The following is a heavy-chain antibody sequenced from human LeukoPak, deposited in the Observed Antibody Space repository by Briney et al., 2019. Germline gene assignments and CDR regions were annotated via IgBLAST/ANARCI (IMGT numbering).Heavy chain of an antibody. CDR1: GFTFSSYA. J-gene: IGHJ4*02. CDR2: ISGSGGST. Sequence: GGSLRLSCAASGFTFSSYAISWVRQAPGKGLEWVSAISGSGGSTYYADSVKGRFTISRDNSKNTLYLQMNSLRAEDTAVYYCAKGGGYWRPRLWGYFDYWGQGTLVTVSS. V-gene: IGHV3-23*01. D-gene: IGHD3-22*01. CDR3: AKGGGYWRPRLWGYFDY.